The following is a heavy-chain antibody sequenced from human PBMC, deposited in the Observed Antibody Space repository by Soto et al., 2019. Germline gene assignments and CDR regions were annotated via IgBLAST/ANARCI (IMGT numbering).Heavy chain of an antibody. CDR1: GGSISSGGYS. CDR2: IYHSGST. J-gene: IGHJ2*01. V-gene: IGHV4-30-2*01. CDR3: ARGKVAAAGRNNWYFDL. Sequence: QLQLQESGSGLVKPSQTLSLTCAVSGGSISSGGYSWSWIRQPPGKGLEWIGYIYHSGSTYYNPSLKSRVPISVDRSKNQFSLQLSSVTAADTAVYYCARGKVAAAGRNNWYFDLWGRGTLVTVSS. D-gene: IGHD6-13*01.